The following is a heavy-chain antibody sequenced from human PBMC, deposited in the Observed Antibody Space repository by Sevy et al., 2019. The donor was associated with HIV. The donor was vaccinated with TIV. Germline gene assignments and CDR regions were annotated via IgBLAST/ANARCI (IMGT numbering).Heavy chain of an antibody. Sequence: GGSLRLSCAASGFTFSSYSMNWVRQAPGKGLEWVSSISSSSSYIYYADSVKGRFTISRDNAKNSLYLQMNSLRAEDTAVYYCARDFYGVDRLWGAGWGAYYGMDVWGQGTTVTVSS. CDR3: ARDFYGVDRLWGAGWGAYYGMDV. CDR1: GFTFSSYS. J-gene: IGHJ6*02. V-gene: IGHV3-21*01. D-gene: IGHD2-8*01. CDR2: ISSSSSYI.